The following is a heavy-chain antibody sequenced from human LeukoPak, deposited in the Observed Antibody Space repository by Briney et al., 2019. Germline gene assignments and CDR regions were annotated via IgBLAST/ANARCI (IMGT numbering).Heavy chain of an antibody. CDR1: GYTFTSYS. D-gene: IGHD1-26*01. J-gene: IGHJ5*02. Sequence: ASVKVSCMASGYTFTSYSMHWVRQAPGRGLEWVGWIIAYNGNTNYAQKLQGRVTMTTDTSTSTAYMELRSLRSDDTAGYFCAREGGGIVGAKDNWFDPWGQGTLVTVSS. CDR2: IIAYNGNT. CDR3: AREGGGIVGAKDNWFDP. V-gene: IGHV1-18*01.